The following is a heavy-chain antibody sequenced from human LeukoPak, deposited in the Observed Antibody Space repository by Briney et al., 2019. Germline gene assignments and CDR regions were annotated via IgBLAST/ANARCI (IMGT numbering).Heavy chain of an antibody. V-gene: IGHV3-30-3*01. Sequence: GGSLRLSCAASGFTFSSYWMSWVRQAPGKGLEWVAVISYDGSNKYYADSVKGRFTISRDNSKNTLYLQMNSLRAEDTAVYYCAREISEMATYYMFDYWGQGTLVTVSS. CDR2: ISYDGSNK. CDR3: AREISEMATYYMFDY. CDR1: GFTFSSYW. J-gene: IGHJ4*02. D-gene: IGHD5-24*01.